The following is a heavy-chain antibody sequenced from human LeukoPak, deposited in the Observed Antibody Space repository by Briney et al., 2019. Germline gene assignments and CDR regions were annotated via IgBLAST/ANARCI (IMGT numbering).Heavy chain of an antibody. CDR3: ARAAPYNCDSSGYSAFDS. D-gene: IGHD3-22*01. CDR2: ISSTSSTI. V-gene: IGHV3-48*02. CDR1: GFTFRSYS. J-gene: IGHJ3*02. Sequence: GGSLRLSCAASGFTFRSYSMHWVRQAPGKGLEWVSYISSTSSTIYYADSVKGRFTISRDNAKNSLYLQMNSLRDEDTPVYYCARAAPYNCDSSGYSAFDSWGEGTMVTVSA.